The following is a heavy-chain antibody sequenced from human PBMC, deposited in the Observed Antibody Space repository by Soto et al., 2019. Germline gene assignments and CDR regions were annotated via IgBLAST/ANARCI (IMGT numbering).Heavy chain of an antibody. CDR1: GGTFSSYA. V-gene: IGHV1-69*13. D-gene: IGHD5-18*01. CDR3: ARDIPATTAMATYYYYGMDV. CDR2: IIPIFGTA. J-gene: IGHJ6*02. Sequence: SVKLSCKASGGTFSSYAISWVRQAPGQGLEWMGGIIPIFGTANYAQKFQGRVTITADESTSTAYMELSSLRSEDTAVYYCARDIPATTAMATYYYYGMDVWG.